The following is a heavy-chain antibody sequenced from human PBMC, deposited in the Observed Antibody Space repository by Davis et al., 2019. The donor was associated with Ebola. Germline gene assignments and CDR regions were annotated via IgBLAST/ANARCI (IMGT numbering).Heavy chain of an antibody. J-gene: IGHJ6*04. CDR2: IYYSGRT. V-gene: IGHV4-59*01. CDR3: ARDRSDSSGYYLYYYYGMDV. Sequence: SETLSLTCSVSGGSITNYYWSWIRQPPGKGLEWIGYIYYSGRTIYNPSLKSRVTISVDTSKNQFSLKLSSVTAADTAVYYCARDRSDSSGYYLYYYYGMDVWGKGTTVTVSS. CDR1: GGSITNYY. D-gene: IGHD3-22*01.